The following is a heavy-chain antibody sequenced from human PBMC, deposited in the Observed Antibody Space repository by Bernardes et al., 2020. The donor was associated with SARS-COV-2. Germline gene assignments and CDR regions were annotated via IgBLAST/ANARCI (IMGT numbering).Heavy chain of an antibody. CDR3: AKGYSGYGEDY. Sequence: GGSLRLSCAASGFTFSSYAMSWVRQAPGKGLEWVSAIGNSGHTYHADSVKGRFTISRDNSKNTLYLQMNSLRAEDTAVYYCAKGYSGYGEDYWGQGTLVTVSS. V-gene: IGHV3-23*01. CDR1: GFTFSSYA. CDR2: IGNSGHT. J-gene: IGHJ4*02. D-gene: IGHD5-12*01.